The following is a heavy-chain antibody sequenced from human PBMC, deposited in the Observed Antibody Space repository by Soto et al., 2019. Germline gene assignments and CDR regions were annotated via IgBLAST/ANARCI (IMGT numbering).Heavy chain of an antibody. CDR1: GGSISSSSYY. Sequence: SETLSLTCTVSGGSISSSSYYWGWIRQPPGKGLEWIGSIYYSGSTYYNPSLKSRVTISVDTSKNQFSLKLSSVTAADTAVYYCARPNGSGSYWGGYYFDYWGQGTLVTVSS. CDR3: ARPNGSGSYWGGYYFDY. J-gene: IGHJ4*02. D-gene: IGHD3-10*01. V-gene: IGHV4-39*01. CDR2: IYYSGST.